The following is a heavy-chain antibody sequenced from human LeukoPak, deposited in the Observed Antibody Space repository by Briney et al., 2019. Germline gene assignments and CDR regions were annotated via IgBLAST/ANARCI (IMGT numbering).Heavy chain of an antibody. CDR2: INAGNGNT. D-gene: IGHD3-10*01. Sequence: GASVKVSCKASGYTFTSYAMHWVRQAPGQRLEWMGWINAGNGNTKYSQKFQGRVTITRDTSASTAYMEPSSLRSEDTAVYYCARAGVLWFGELLLHPFYFDYWGQGTLVTVSS. V-gene: IGHV1-3*01. CDR3: ARAGVLWFGELLLHPFYFDY. J-gene: IGHJ4*02. CDR1: GYTFTSYA.